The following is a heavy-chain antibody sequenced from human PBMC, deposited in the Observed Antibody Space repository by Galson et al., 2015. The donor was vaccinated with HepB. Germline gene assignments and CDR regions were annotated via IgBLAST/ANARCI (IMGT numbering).Heavy chain of an antibody. CDR1: GFTFSSYG. V-gene: IGHV3-30*18. J-gene: IGHJ6*02. CDR3: AKAEGYSSGWLAFYYYGMDV. D-gene: IGHD6-19*01. CDR2: ISYDGSNK. Sequence: SLRLSCAASGFTFSSYGMHWVRQAPGKGLEWVAVISYDGSNKYYAGSVKGRFTISRDNSKNTLYLQMNSLRAEDTAVYYYAKAEGYSSGWLAFYYYGMDVWGQGTTVTVSS.